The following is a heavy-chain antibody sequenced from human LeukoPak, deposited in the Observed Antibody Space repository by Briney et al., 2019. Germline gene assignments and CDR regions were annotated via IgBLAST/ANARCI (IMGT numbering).Heavy chain of an antibody. J-gene: IGHJ4*02. Sequence: GGSLRLSCAASGFTFDDYAMNWVRQAPGKGLEWVSAVSGTGSSTYYADSVKGRFTISRDNSKNTLYLQMNSLRAEDTAVYYCAKVEWKPFNFDYWGQGTLVTVSS. V-gene: IGHV3-23*01. D-gene: IGHD1-1*01. CDR1: GFTFDDYA. CDR3: AKVEWKPFNFDY. CDR2: VSGTGSST.